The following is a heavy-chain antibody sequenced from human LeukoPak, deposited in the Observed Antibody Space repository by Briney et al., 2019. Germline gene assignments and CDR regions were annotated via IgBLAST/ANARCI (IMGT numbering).Heavy chain of an antibody. CDR3: ARDDCSSTSCSYYYGMDV. CDR2: ISAYNGNT. CDR1: RYTFTSYG. J-gene: IGHJ6*02. V-gene: IGHV1-18*01. Sequence: ASVKVSCQPSRYTFTSYGIAWVRPAPGQGLEWMGWISAYNGNTDYAQNLQGRVTMTTDTSTSTAYMELRSLRSDDTAVYYCARDDCSSTSCSYYYGMDVWGQGTTVTVSS. D-gene: IGHD2-2*01.